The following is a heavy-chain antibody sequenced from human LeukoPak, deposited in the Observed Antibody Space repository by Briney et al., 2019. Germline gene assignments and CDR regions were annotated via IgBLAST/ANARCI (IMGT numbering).Heavy chain of an antibody. J-gene: IGHJ4*02. V-gene: IGHV3-30*14. CDR3: ARDDYGDEGADY. CDR2: ISYDGNNK. CDR1: GFTFSNYA. Sequence: GGSLRLSCAASGFTFSNYAIHWVRQAPGKGLEWVAVISYDGNNKYYADSVKGRFTISRDNSKNTLYLHMNSLRAEDTAVYYCARDDYGDEGADYWGQGTLVTVSS. D-gene: IGHD4-17*01.